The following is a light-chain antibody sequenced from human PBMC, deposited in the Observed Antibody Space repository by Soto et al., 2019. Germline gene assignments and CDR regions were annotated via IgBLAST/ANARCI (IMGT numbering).Light chain of an antibody. Sequence: DIVMTQSPDSLAVSLGERATINCKSSQSVLYSPNNKNYLAWYQHKPGQPPKMLIYWASIRESGVPDRFSGSGSGTDFTLTISSLQSEDVAVYYCQQYYTNSWSFGQGTKVEI. CDR1: QSVLYSPNNKNY. V-gene: IGKV4-1*01. CDR3: QQYYTNSWS. CDR2: WAS. J-gene: IGKJ1*01.